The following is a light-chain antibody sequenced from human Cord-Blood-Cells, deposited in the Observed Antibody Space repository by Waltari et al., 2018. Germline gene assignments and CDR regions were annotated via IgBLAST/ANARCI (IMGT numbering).Light chain of an antibody. CDR2: EVN. CDR3: SSYTSSSTYV. V-gene: IGLV2-18*02. CDR1: SSDDRSYNC. J-gene: IGLJ1*01. Sequence: QSALTQPPSVSGSPGQSVTISCPGTSSDDRSYNCVSWYQQPPGTAPKLMIYEVNNRPSGVPDRFSGSKSGNTASLTISGLQAEDEADYYCSSYTSSSTYVFGTGTKVTVL.